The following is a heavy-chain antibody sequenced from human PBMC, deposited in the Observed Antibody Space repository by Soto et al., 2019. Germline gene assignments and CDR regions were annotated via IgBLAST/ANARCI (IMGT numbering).Heavy chain of an antibody. D-gene: IGHD3-16*01. V-gene: IGHV3-66*01. J-gene: IGHJ6*02. CDR3: ARGASSYVYGASYSSAMDV. Sequence: EVQLVESGGGLVQPGGSLRLSCAASGFGVSNNYMSWVRQAPGKGLEWVSAINSGGNTYYADSVKGRFTISRDNSKNTVYLQMHSVGSEDTAVYSCARGASSYVYGASYSSAMDVWGQGTTVTVSS. CDR1: GFGVSNNY. CDR2: INSGGNT.